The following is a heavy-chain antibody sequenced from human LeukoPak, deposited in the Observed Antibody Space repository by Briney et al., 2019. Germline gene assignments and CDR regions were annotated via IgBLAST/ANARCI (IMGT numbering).Heavy chain of an antibody. J-gene: IGHJ4*02. CDR1: GFTFSSCA. V-gene: IGHV3-23*01. Sequence: GGSLRLSCAASGFTFSSCAMSWVRQAPGKGLEWVSTIIDSGNSIYYADSAEGRFTISRDNSKNTLYLQMNSLRVEDTAVYYCARTYYYDSSGPRPYYFDYWGQGTLVTVSS. CDR2: IIDSGNSI. CDR3: ARTYYYDSSGPRPYYFDY. D-gene: IGHD3-22*01.